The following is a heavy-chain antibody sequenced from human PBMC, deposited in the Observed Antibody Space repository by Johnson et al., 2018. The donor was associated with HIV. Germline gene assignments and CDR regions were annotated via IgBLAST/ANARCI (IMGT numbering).Heavy chain of an antibody. D-gene: IGHD6-13*01. CDR1: GFTFSDYY. V-gene: IGHV3-66*01. Sequence: VQLVESGGGLVKPGGSLRLSCAASGFTFSDYYMTWVRQAPGKGLEWVSTFYSGDSTYYAGSVKGRFTISRDNSKNTLYLQMNSLRAEDTAVYYCARERIAAAGLDAFDIWGQGTMVTVSS. CDR3: ARERIAAAGLDAFDI. CDR2: FYSGDST. J-gene: IGHJ3*02.